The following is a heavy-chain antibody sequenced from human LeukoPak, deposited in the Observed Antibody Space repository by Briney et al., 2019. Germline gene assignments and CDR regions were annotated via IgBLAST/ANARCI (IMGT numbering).Heavy chain of an antibody. Sequence: ASVKVSCKASGYTFTGYYMHWVRQAPGQGLEWMGWINSNSGGTNYAQKFQGRVTMTRDTSISTAYMDLSRLRSDDTAVYYCARMRKNYYYYMDVWGKGTTVTVSS. CDR2: INSNSGGT. D-gene: IGHD1-14*01. CDR3: ARMRKNYYYYMDV. J-gene: IGHJ6*03. V-gene: IGHV1-2*02. CDR1: GYTFTGYY.